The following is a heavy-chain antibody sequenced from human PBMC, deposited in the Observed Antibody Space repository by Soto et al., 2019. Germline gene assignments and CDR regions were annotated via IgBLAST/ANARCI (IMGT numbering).Heavy chain of an antibody. J-gene: IGHJ6*03. CDR3: ARAYYYYYMDV. V-gene: IGHV4-34*01. CDR1: GGSFSGYY. Sequence: PSETLSLTCAVYGGSFSGYYWSWIRQPPGKGLEWIGEINHSGSTNYNPSLKSRVTISVDTSKDQFSLKLSSVTAADTAVYYCARAYYYYYMDVWVKGTTVTVSS. CDR2: INHSGST.